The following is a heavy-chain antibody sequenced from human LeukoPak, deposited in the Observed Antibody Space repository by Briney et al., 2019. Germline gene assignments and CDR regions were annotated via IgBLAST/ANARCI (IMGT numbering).Heavy chain of an antibody. CDR1: GFTFTSYA. CDR3: AKDGRCSGGSCYSSTDY. V-gene: IGHV3-23*01. CDR2: ISGSGGST. D-gene: IGHD2-15*01. J-gene: IGHJ4*02. Sequence: GGSLRLSCAASGFTFTSYAMSWVRQAPGKGLEWVSTISGSGGSTYYADSVKGRFTNSRDNSKNTLCLQMNSLRAEDTAVYYCAKDGRCSGGSCYSSTDYWGQGTLVTVSS.